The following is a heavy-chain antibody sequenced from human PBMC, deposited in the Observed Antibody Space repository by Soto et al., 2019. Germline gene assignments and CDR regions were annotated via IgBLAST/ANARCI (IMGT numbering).Heavy chain of an antibody. CDR3: AKPSGGIKY. CDR1: GFTFSSYA. Sequence: EVQLLESGGGLVQPGGSLRLSCAASGFTFSSYAMSWVRQAPGKGLEWVSGISGSGGGTYYADSVKGRFTISRDNSKNTLYLQMNSLIAEDAAVYYCAKPSGGIKYWGQGTLVTVSS. D-gene: IGHD3-10*01. J-gene: IGHJ4*02. CDR2: ISGSGGGT. V-gene: IGHV3-23*01.